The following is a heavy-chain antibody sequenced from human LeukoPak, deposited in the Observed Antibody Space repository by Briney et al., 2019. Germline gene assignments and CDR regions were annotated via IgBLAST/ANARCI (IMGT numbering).Heavy chain of an antibody. CDR3: DRQPYSSGWYFDY. CDR1: GGSITSTTYY. Sequence: PSETPSLTCTVSGGSITSTTYYWGWVRQPPGKGLEWIGSFSFTGNTYYDPSLRSRVTFSVDTSKTQFFLMMNHVTAADAAVYYCDRQPYSSGWYFDYWGQGTLVSVSS. J-gene: IGHJ4*02. CDR2: FSFTGNT. D-gene: IGHD6-19*01. V-gene: IGHV4-39*01.